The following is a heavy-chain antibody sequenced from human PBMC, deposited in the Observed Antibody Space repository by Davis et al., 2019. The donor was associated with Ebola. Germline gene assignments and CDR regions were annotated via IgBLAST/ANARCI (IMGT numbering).Heavy chain of an antibody. CDR3: ARELLYSSSSRYFDY. V-gene: IGHV4-4*07. J-gene: IGHJ4*02. CDR1: GGSISSYY. CDR2: IYTSGST. D-gene: IGHD6-6*01. Sequence: SETLSLTCTVSGGSISSYYWSWIRQPAGKGLEWIGRIYTSGSTNFNPSRKSRVTMSGDTSKNQFSLKLSSVTAAAAAVYYCARELLYSSSSRYFDYWGQGTLVTVSS.